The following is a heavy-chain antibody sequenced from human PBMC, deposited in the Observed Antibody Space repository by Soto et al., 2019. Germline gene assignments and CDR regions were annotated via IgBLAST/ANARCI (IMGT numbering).Heavy chain of an antibody. Sequence: EMQLVESGGGLVQPGGSLRISCTVSAFSFSSYWMSWVRQAPGKGLEWVASIKQDESEKYYVDSVKGRFTISRDNVDDSLFLQMNSLSADDTAVYFCVRDVAFDYVNWGQGTLVTVSS. D-gene: IGHD3-16*01. CDR2: IKQDESEK. CDR1: AFSFSSYW. CDR3: VRDVAFDYVN. J-gene: IGHJ4*02. V-gene: IGHV3-7*01.